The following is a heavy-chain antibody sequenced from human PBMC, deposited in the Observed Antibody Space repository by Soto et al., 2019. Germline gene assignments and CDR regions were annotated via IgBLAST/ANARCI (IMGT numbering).Heavy chain of an antibody. CDR2: IWYDGNHE. CDR3: APHVHCSGGSCHYDAFDI. D-gene: IGHD2-15*01. Sequence: GGSLRLSCAASGFIFRNYGLHWVRQAPGKGLEWVATIWYDGNHEVYADSVKGRFSISRDNSNGTLYLQMTSLSAEDTAIYYCAPHVHCSGGSCHYDAFDIRGQGTMVTVSS. J-gene: IGHJ3*02. V-gene: IGHV3-33*01. CDR1: GFIFRNYG.